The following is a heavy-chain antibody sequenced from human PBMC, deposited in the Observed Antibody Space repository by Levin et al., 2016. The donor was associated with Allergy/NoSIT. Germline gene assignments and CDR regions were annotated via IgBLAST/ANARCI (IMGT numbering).Heavy chain of an antibody. Sequence: SETLSLTCAVSGGSISSSNWWSWVRQPPGKGLEWIGEIYHSGSTYYNPSLKSRLTMSVDTSNNQFFLKLDFVTAADTALYYCAGQGRLARPEYWFDPWGQGTLVTVSS. CDR2: IYHSGST. D-gene: IGHD1-1*01. CDR3: AGQGRLARPEYWFDP. CDR1: GGSISSSNW. V-gene: IGHV4-4*02. J-gene: IGHJ5*02.